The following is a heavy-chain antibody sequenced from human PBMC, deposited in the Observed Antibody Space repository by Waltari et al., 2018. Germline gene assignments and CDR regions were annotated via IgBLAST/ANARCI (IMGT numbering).Heavy chain of an antibody. CDR3: AKGPANDWYNEGYFDS. CDR2: TSGSDDST. D-gene: IGHD3-9*01. V-gene: IGHV3-23*01. Sequence: EVQLLESGGGLVQPGGSLRLSCAASGVTFSSYAMNWVRQAPGKGLEWVSGTSGSDDSTYYADSVRGRFTISRDNSKDTLFLQMNSLRAEDTALYYCAKGPANDWYNEGYFDSWGQGTLVTVSS. CDR1: GVTFSSYA. J-gene: IGHJ4*02.